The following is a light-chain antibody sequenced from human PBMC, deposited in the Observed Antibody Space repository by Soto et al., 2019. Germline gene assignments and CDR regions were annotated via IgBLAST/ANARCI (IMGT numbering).Light chain of an antibody. CDR1: QNIDSW. CDR3: QQYVSFPLT. CDR2: KAS. J-gene: IGKJ4*01. Sequence: DIQMTQSPSTLSASVGDRVTITCRASQNIDSWLAWYHQKPGKAPKLLIYKASKLQTGVPSRFSGSVSGTEFTLTISSLQPDDFATYYCQQYVSFPLTFDGGTKVEIK. V-gene: IGKV1-5*03.